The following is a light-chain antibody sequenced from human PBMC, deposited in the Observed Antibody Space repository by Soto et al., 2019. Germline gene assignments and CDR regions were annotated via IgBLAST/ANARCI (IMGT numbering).Light chain of an antibody. CDR2: DAS. V-gene: IGKV3-20*01. Sequence: ETVLTQSPGTLSLSPGERATLSCWASQSVTSGYLGWYQQKPGQAPRLLIYDASRRATGIPDRFSGSGSGTDFTLTISRVEPEDFATYYCLQHNSYPLTFGGGTKVEIK. CDR1: QSVTSGY. CDR3: LQHNSYPLT. J-gene: IGKJ4*01.